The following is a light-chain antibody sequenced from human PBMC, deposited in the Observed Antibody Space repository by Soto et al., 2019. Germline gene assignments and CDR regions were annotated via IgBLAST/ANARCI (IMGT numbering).Light chain of an antibody. V-gene: IGLV6-57*04. CDR2: EDD. J-gene: IGLJ1*01. CDR1: SGNIASSY. Sequence: NFMLTQPHSVSESPGKTVTISCTRSSGNIASSYVQWYQQRPGSAPTTVIYEDDQRPSGVPHRFSGSIDRSSNSASLTISELRTEDEADYYCQSYYSDNYVFGPGTKVTV. CDR3: QSYYSDNYV.